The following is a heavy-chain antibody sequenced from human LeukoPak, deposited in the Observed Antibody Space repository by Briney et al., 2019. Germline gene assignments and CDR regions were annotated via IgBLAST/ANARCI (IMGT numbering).Heavy chain of an antibody. J-gene: IGHJ4*02. CDR2: IYPGNSHT. V-gene: IGHV5-51*01. Sequence: GASLKISCKGSGYIFTTYWIGWVRPMPGKGLEWMWVIYPGNSHTRDSPSFQGQVTISADKSISTAYLQWSSLKTSDTAMYYCARQVYCGTGSCYGSYYFDYWGQGTLVTVSS. CDR3: ARQVYCGTGSCYGSYYFDY. D-gene: IGHD2-15*01. CDR1: GYIFTTYW.